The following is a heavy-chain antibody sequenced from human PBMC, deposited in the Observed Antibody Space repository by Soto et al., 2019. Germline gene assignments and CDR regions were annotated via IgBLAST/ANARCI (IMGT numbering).Heavy chain of an antibody. Sequence: SETLSLTCTVSGGSISSYYWSWIRQPPGKGLEWIGYIYYSGSTNYNPSLKSRVTISVDTSKNQFSLKLSSATAADTAVYYCARSQRNILTGYYRGDYYYGMDVWGQGTTVTVSS. J-gene: IGHJ6*02. CDR1: GGSISSYY. CDR3: ARSQRNILTGYYRGDYYYGMDV. CDR2: IYYSGST. V-gene: IGHV4-59*01. D-gene: IGHD3-9*01.